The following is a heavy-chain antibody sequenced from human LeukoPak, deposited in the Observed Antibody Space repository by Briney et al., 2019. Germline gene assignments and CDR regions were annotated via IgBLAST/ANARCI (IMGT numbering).Heavy chain of an antibody. CDR3: ARQGYYYDSGTDYYYYYGMDV. J-gene: IGHJ6*02. CDR2: IYTSGST. CDR1: SGSISSYY. V-gene: IGHV4-4*07. Sequence: SETLTLTCTVSSGSISSYYWRWLPQPAGKALEWLRRIYTSGSTSYNASLKSRVTVSVGSSKNQFSLNLSSVTAADTAVYYCARQGYYYDSGTDYYYYYGMDVWGQGTTVTVSS. D-gene: IGHD3-22*01.